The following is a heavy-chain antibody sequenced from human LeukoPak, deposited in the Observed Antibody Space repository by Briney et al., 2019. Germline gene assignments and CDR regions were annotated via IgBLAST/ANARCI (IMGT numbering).Heavy chain of an antibody. D-gene: IGHD3-22*01. V-gene: IGHV3-7*03. CDR3: ASTRDSSGYPGDFDY. J-gene: IGHJ4*02. Sequence: GGSLRLSCAASGFTFSSYWMSWVRQAPGKGLEWVANIKQDGSEKYYVDPVKGRFTISRDNAKNSLYLQMNSLRAEDTAVYYCASTRDSSGYPGDFDYWGQGTLVTVSS. CDR1: GFTFSSYW. CDR2: IKQDGSEK.